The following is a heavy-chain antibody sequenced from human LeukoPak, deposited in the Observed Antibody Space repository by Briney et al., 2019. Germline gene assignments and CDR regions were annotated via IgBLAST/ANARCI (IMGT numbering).Heavy chain of an antibody. CDR2: IKQDGSEK. D-gene: IGHD2-15*01. CDR3: ARGPDIVVVSGWFDP. Sequence: GGSLRLSCAASGFTFSSYWMSWVRQAPGKGLEWVANIKQDGSEKYYVDSVKGRFTISRDNAKNSLYLQMNSLRAEDTAVSYCARGPDIVVVSGWFDPWGQGTLVTVSS. V-gene: IGHV3-7*01. CDR1: GFTFSSYW. J-gene: IGHJ5*02.